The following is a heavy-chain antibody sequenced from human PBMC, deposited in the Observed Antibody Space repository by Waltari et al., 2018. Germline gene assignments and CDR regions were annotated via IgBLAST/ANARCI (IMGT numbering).Heavy chain of an antibody. CDR1: GYTFTSYD. Sequence: QVQLVQSGAEVKKPGASVKVSCKASGYTFTSYDINWVRQATGQGLEWMGWMNPNRGNTGYAQKFQGRVTMTRNTSISTAYMELSSLRSEDTAVYYCARGSIVVVPAATNFYYYGMDVWGQGTTVTVSS. V-gene: IGHV1-8*01. CDR3: ARGSIVVVPAATNFYYYGMDV. J-gene: IGHJ6*02. D-gene: IGHD2-2*01. CDR2: MNPNRGNT.